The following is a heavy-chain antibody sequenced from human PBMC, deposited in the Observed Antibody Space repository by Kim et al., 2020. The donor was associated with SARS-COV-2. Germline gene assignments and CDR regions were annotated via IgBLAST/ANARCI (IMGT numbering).Heavy chain of an antibody. J-gene: IGHJ6*02. CDR3: ARDRKAAADYYYYGMDV. D-gene: IGHD6-13*01. CDR1: GFTFSSYS. Sequence: GGSLRLSCAASGFTFSSYSMNWVRQAPGKGLEWVSSISSSSSYIYYADSVKGRFTISRDNAKNSLYLQMNSLRAEDTAVYYCARDRKAAADYYYYGMDVWGQGTTVTVSS. CDR2: ISSSSSYI. V-gene: IGHV3-21*01.